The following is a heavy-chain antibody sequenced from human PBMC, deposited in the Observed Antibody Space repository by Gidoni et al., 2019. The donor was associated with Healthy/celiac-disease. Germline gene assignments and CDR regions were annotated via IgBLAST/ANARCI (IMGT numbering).Heavy chain of an antibody. CDR1: GFTFSSYA. CDR2: ISYDGSNK. V-gene: IGHV3-30-3*01. J-gene: IGHJ4*02. Sequence: QVQLVESGGGVVQPGRSLRLSCAASGFTFSSYAIHWVRQAPGKGLEWVAVISYDGSNKYYADSVKGRFTISRDNSKNTLYLQMNSLRAEDTAVYYCARDRGHYGSGSHHFDYWGQGTLVTVSS. CDR3: ARDRGHYGSGSHHFDY. D-gene: IGHD3-10*01.